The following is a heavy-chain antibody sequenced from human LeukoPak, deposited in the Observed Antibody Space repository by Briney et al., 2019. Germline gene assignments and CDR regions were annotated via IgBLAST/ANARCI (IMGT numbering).Heavy chain of an antibody. D-gene: IGHD3-9*01. CDR3: ARDGRYFDWLLSPFLDY. V-gene: IGHV1-2*02. Sequence: ASVKVSCKASGYTFTGYYMHWVRQAPGQGLEWMGWINPNSGGTNYAQKFQGGVTMTGDTSISTAYMELSRLRSDDTAVYYCARDGRYFDWLLSPFLDYWGQGTLVTVSS. CDR2: INPNSGGT. J-gene: IGHJ4*02. CDR1: GYTFTGYY.